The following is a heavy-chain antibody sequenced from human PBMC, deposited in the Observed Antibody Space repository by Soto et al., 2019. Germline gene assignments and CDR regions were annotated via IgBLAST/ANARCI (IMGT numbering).Heavy chain of an antibody. CDR3: ARIIVGVTVDL. Sequence: QVQLRESGPGLLRPSETLSLTCTVSGDSVSSDSYFWTWIRQPPGKGLEWIAYISYTGDTNYNPSLKSRVTLSVDTSTNQCFLTLTSVTAADTAVYFCARIIVGVTVDLWGQGSLVTVSS. V-gene: IGHV4-61*01. D-gene: IGHD1-26*01. J-gene: IGHJ5*02. CDR2: ISYTGDT. CDR1: GDSVSSDSYF.